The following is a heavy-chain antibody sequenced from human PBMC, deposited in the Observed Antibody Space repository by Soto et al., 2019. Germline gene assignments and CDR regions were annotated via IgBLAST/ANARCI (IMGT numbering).Heavy chain of an antibody. D-gene: IGHD3-10*01. CDR3: ARSLWFGELH. Sequence: QITLKESGPTLVKPTQTLTLTCSFSGFSLSTTGVGVGWIRQSPGKALEWLAIIYWDNDKRYSPSLKSRVTLTKDTSKNQVVLTVTNMDHVDTGTYYCARSLWFGELHWGQGALVTVSS. V-gene: IGHV2-5*02. J-gene: IGHJ4*02. CDR2: IYWDNDK. CDR1: GFSLSTTGVG.